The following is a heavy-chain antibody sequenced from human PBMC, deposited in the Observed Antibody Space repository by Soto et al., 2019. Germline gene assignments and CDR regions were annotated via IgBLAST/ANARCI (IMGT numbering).Heavy chain of an antibody. CDR3: ARQDGSGIYYFDS. CDR1: GYSFTSYW. Sequence: GESLKISCKGSGYSFTSYWIGWARQMPGKGLEWMGIIYPGDSDTRYSPSFQGQVTISADKSISTAYVQWSSLKASDTAMYYCARQDGSGIYYFDSWGHGTLVTVSS. V-gene: IGHV5-51*01. D-gene: IGHD3-10*01. J-gene: IGHJ4*01. CDR2: IYPGDSDT.